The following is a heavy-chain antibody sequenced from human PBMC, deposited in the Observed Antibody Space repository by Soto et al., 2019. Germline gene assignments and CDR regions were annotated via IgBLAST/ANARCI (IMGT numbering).Heavy chain of an antibody. J-gene: IGHJ4*02. CDR2: THGGDANT. Sequence: PGESLKISCNGSGYIFSSYWIGWVRVMPGKGLEWMGITHGGDANTSYSPSFEGQVTISTDKSITTDYLQWSSLKASDTVMYYWARRGTYSSGWDYWGQGTLVTVSS. CDR3: ARRGTYSSGWDY. CDR1: GYIFSSYW. D-gene: IGHD6-19*01. V-gene: IGHV5-51*01.